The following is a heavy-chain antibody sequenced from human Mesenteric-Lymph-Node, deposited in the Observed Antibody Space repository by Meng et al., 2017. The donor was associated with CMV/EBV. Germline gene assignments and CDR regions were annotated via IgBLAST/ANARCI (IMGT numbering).Heavy chain of an antibody. D-gene: IGHD3-9*01. V-gene: IGHV3-48*04. CDR3: ARAEWDYDILTGYSHYYGMDV. Sequence: GGSLRLSCAASGFTVSSNYMSWVRQAPGKGLEWISYISTSSSSIYYADSVKGRFTISRDNAKNSLYLQMNSLRAEDTAVYYCARAEWDYDILTGYSHYYGMDVWGQGTTVTVSS. CDR1: GFTVSSNY. J-gene: IGHJ6*02. CDR2: ISTSSSSI.